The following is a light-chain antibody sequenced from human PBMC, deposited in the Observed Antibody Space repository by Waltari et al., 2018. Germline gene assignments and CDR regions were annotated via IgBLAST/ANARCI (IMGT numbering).Light chain of an antibody. CDR1: SDDIASYNR. CDR3: SSITGSSTWV. V-gene: IGLV2-18*02. CDR2: EVT. Sequence: VTLSCTGTSDDIASYNRVSWYQQPPGTAPRLIIYEVTYRPSGVPDRFSGSKSGNTASLTISGLQAQDEAYYYCSSITGSSTWVFGGGTKLTVL. J-gene: IGLJ3*02.